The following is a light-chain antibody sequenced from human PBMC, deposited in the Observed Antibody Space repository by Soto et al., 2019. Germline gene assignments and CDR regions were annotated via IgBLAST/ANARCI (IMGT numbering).Light chain of an antibody. J-gene: IGLJ1*01. V-gene: IGLV2-14*01. Sequence: QSALTQPASVSGSPGQSITISCTGTSSDVGGYNYVSWYQQHPGKAPKLMICDVSNRPSGVSNRFSGSKSGNTAPLTISGLQAEDEADYYCSSYTTSSSYVFATGTKLTVL. CDR1: SSDVGGYNY. CDR2: DVS. CDR3: SSYTTSSSYV.